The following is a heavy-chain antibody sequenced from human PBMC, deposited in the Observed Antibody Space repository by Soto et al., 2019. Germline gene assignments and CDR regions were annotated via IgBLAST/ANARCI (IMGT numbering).Heavy chain of an antibody. V-gene: IGHV3-33*01. CDR2: TWYVGSNK. CDR1: GLTFTRYC. CDR3: SRDNGMDV. Sequence: AQSLSPSWVPSGLTFTRYCMHWVSQAQGKGLEWEAVTWYVGSNKYYAGSVKGRLTPSTHNSTNTPYLQMGSLRAEDTGVYYCSRDNGMDVWGQGTTVTVSS. J-gene: IGHJ6*02.